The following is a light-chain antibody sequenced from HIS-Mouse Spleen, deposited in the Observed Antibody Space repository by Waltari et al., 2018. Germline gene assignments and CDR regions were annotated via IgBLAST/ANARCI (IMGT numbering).Light chain of an antibody. J-gene: IGLJ3*02. V-gene: IGLV2-23*01. Sequence: QSALTQPASASGSPGQSIPTSCTGPSSDLGRYHLFSRYQQHPRKAPQLMIYEGSKRPSGVSNRFSGSKSGNTASLTISGLQAEDEADYYCCSYAGSSTWVFGGGTKLTVL. CDR3: CSYAGSSTWV. CDR1: SSDLGRYHL. CDR2: EGS.